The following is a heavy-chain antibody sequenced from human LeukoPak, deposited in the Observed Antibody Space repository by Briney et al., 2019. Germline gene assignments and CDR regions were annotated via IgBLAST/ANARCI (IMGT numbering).Heavy chain of an antibody. CDR2: ISITDTTI. CDR3: ARGGSSGYIYNAFDV. D-gene: IGHD3-22*01. V-gene: IGHV3-48*03. CDR1: GFTFSSYA. Sequence: PGGSLRLSCAASGFTFSSYATHWVRQAPGKGLEWVSYISITDTTINYADSVKGRFTISRDNAKNSLYLQMNSLTAEDTAFYYCARGGSSGYIYNAFDVWGQGTVVTVSS. J-gene: IGHJ3*01.